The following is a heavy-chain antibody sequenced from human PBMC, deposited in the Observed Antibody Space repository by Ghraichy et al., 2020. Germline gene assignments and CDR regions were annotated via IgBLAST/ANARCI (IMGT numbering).Heavy chain of an antibody. V-gene: IGHV3-49*03. CDR1: GFTFGDYA. CDR3: TRDGLHSGSYYGQYY. CDR2: IRSKAYGGTT. Sequence: GGSLRLSCTASGFTFGDYAMSWFRQAPGKGLEWVGFIRSKAYGGTTEYAASVKGRFTISRDDSKSIAYLQMNSLKTEDTAVYYCTRDGLHSGSYYGQYYWGQGTLVTVSS. J-gene: IGHJ4*02. D-gene: IGHD1-26*01.